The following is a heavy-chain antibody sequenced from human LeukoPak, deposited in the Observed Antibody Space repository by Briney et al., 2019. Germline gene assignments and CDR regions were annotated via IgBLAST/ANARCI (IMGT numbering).Heavy chain of an antibody. Sequence: SVKVSCKASGYTFTSYGISWVRQAPGQGLEWMGGIIPIFGTANYAQKFQGRVTITADESTSTAYMELSSLRSEDTAVYYCARGHRLPLDYWGQGTLVTVSS. CDR3: ARGHRLPLDY. CDR2: IIPIFGTA. D-gene: IGHD5-18*01. J-gene: IGHJ4*02. CDR1: GYTFTSYG. V-gene: IGHV1-69*13.